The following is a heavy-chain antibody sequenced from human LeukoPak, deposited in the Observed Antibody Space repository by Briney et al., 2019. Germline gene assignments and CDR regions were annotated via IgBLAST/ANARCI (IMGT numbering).Heavy chain of an antibody. CDR2: ISVYSGNT. CDR3: ARRSSVVGEIARYLDY. J-gene: IGHJ4*02. D-gene: IGHD2-15*01. V-gene: IGHV1-18*01. CDR1: GYSFTTYG. Sequence: GASVKVSCKTSGYSFTTYGFSWVRQAPGQGLEWMGWISVYSGNTKYAQKFQGRVTMTTDTSTSTAYMELRSLRSDDTAVYYCARRSSVVGEIARYLDYWGQGTLVTVSS.